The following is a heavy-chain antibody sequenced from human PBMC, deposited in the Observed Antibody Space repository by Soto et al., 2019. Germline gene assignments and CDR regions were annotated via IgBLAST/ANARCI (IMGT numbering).Heavy chain of an antibody. CDR3: ARGATRYGDYDRYYYGMDV. Sequence: QVQLQESGPGLVKPSETLSLTCTVSGGSVSSGSYYWSWIRQPPGKGLEWIGYIYYSGSTNYNPSLKSRVTISVDTSKNQFSLKLSSVTAADTAVYYCARGATRYGDYDRYYYGMDVWGQGTTVTVSS. CDR2: IYYSGST. V-gene: IGHV4-61*01. CDR1: GGSVSSGSYY. J-gene: IGHJ6*02. D-gene: IGHD4-17*01.